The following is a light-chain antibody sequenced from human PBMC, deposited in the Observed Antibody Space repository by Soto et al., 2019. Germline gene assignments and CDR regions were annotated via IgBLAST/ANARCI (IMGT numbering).Light chain of an antibody. V-gene: IGKV1-5*03. CDR2: KAS. Sequence: DIHMPQSPSTPAASVGDRVTITCRASQSINNWLAWYQQKPGKAPKLLIHKASSLASGVPSRFSGSGSGTEFTLTISSLQPDDFAAYYCQQYHTDGTFGQGTKVDIK. CDR3: QQYHTDGT. CDR1: QSINNW. J-gene: IGKJ1*01.